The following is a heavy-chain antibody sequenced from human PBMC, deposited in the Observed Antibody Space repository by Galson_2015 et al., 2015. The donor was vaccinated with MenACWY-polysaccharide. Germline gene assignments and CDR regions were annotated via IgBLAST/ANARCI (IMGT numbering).Heavy chain of an antibody. V-gene: IGHV3-7*01. CDR2: IKQDGSEK. CDR3: ASDFSRYPGY. Sequence: SLRLSCAASGFTFSTYWMGWVRQAPGKGLEWVANIKQDGSEKSYVDSVKGRFTISRDNTKNSLYLQMNSLRADDTAVYYCASDFSRYPGYWGQGTLVTVSS. CDR1: GFTFSTYW. J-gene: IGHJ4*02. D-gene: IGHD1-26*01.